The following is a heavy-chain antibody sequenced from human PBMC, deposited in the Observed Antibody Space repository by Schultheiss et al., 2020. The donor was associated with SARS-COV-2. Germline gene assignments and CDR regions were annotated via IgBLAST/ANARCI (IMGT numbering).Heavy chain of an antibody. CDR1: GFTFSSYS. CDR3: ARDGRSWYDYYYYGMDV. V-gene: IGHV3-21*01. CDR2: ISSSSCYI. Sequence: GESLKISCAASGFTFSSYSMNWVRQAPGKGLEWVSSISSSSCYIYYADSVKGRFTISRDNAKNSLYLQMNSLRAEDTAVYYCARDGRSWYDYYYYGMDVWGQGTTVTVSS. D-gene: IGHD6-13*01. J-gene: IGHJ6*02.